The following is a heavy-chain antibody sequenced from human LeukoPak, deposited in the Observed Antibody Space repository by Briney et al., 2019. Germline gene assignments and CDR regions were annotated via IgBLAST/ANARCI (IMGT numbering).Heavy chain of an antibody. CDR3: ARDSAPGIAVANFDY. D-gene: IGHD6-19*01. CDR1: GFTFSSYA. V-gene: IGHV3-30*04. CDR2: ISYDGSNK. J-gene: IGHJ4*02. Sequence: PGRSLRLSCAASGFTFSSYAMHWVRQAPGKGLEWVAVISYDGSNKYYADSVKGRFTISRDNSKNTLYLQMNSLRSDDTAVYYCARDSAPGIAVANFDYWGQGTLVTVSS.